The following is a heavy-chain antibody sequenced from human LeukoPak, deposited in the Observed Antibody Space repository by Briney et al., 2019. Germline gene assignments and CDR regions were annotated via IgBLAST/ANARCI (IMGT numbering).Heavy chain of an antibody. V-gene: IGHV6-1*01. CDR2: TYYRSKWYN. Sequence: SQTLSLTCAISGDSVSSNSAAWNWIRQSPSRGLEWLGRTYYRSKWYNDYAVSVKSRITINLDTSKNQFSLQLNSVTPEDTAVYYCARSLILYRIAVAGTDAFDIWGQGTMVTVSS. J-gene: IGHJ3*02. D-gene: IGHD6-19*01. CDR3: ARSLILYRIAVAGTDAFDI. CDR1: GDSVSSNSAA.